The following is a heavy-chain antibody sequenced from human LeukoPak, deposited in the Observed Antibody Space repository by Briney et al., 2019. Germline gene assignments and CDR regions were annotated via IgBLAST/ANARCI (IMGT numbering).Heavy chain of an antibody. J-gene: IGHJ4*02. Sequence: GRSLRLSCAASGFTFDDYAMHWVRQAPGKGLEWVSGISWNSGSIGYADSVKGRFTISRDNAKNSLYLQMNSLRAEDTALYYCATDTYYDFWSGYPDYWGQGTLVTVSS. CDR1: GFTFDDYA. CDR3: ATDTYYDFWSGYPDY. V-gene: IGHV3-9*01. CDR2: ISWNSGSI. D-gene: IGHD3-3*01.